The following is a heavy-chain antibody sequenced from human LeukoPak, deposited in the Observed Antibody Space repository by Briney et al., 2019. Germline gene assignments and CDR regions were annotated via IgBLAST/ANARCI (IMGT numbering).Heavy chain of an antibody. Sequence: GSLRLSCAASGFTFSSYVMNWVRQAPRKGLEWVSTIRGSGGSTDYADSVKGRFTISRDNSKNTLYLQMNGLRAEDTAVYYCAKAWAVESSSWHLAFDIWGQGTMVTVSS. D-gene: IGHD6-13*01. CDR3: AKAWAVESSSWHLAFDI. CDR2: IRGSGGST. CDR1: GFTFSSYV. J-gene: IGHJ3*02. V-gene: IGHV3-23*01.